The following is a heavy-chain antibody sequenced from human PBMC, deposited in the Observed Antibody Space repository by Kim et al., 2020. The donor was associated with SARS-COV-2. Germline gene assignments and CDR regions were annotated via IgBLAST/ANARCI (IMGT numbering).Heavy chain of an antibody. CDR3: ARVRVTNKQSLVRGGLNA. J-gene: IGHJ3*01. Sequence: GGSLRLSCAASGFTASSQYMSWVRQAPGKGLEWVSIAYSSSRMFYADSVKGRFTISGDSSRNTVYLQMNSLRADDTAAYYCARVRVTNKQSLVRGGLNA. D-gene: IGHD3-10*01. V-gene: IGHV3-53*03. CDR2: AYSSSRM. CDR1: GFTASSQY.